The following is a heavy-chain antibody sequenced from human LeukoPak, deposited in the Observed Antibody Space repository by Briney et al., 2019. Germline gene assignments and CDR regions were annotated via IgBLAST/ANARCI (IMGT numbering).Heavy chain of an antibody. CDR2: VDHTGST. CDR3: ARGRVSSSTWYSTYYYFFYMDF. CDR1: DDSITMYY. D-gene: IGHD4-11*01. V-gene: IGHV4-59*01. J-gene: IGHJ6*03. Sequence: SETLSLTCTVSDDSITMYYWTWLRQPPGKGLEWIGYVDHTGSTNFNPSLNGRVSISRDTSNNFFSLRLRSVTAADTAVYFCARGRVSSSTWYSTYYYFFYMDFWGKGTTVTVSS.